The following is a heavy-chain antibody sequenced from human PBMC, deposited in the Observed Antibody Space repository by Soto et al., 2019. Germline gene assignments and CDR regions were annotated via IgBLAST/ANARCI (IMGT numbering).Heavy chain of an antibody. Sequence: QVQLVQSGAEVKKPGASVKVSCKASGYTFTSYAMQWVRQAPGQRLEWMGWINAGNGNTKYSQKFQGRLTITSDTSASTDYKVLSSLRSEHTAVDYCARDMGAWTDYWGQGTLVTVSS. CDR1: GYTFTSYA. CDR3: ARDMGAWTDY. CDR2: INAGNGNT. V-gene: IGHV1-3*01. J-gene: IGHJ4*02. D-gene: IGHD3-16*01.